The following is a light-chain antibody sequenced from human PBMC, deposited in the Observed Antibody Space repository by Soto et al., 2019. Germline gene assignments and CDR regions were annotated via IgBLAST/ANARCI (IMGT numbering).Light chain of an antibody. V-gene: IGLV2-14*01. CDR2: EVS. CDR3: SSYTSSSTLGVV. J-gene: IGLJ2*01. CDR1: SSDVGGYNY. Sequence: QSVLTQPASVSGSPGQSITISCTGTSSDVGGYNYVSWYQQHPGKAPKLMIYEVSNRPPGVSNRFSGSKSGNTASRTISGLQAEDEADYYCSSYTSSSTLGVVFGGGTKLTVL.